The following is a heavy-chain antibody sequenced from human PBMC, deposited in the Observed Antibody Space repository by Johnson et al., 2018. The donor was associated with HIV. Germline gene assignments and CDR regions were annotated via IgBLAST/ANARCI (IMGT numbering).Heavy chain of an antibody. Sequence: QVQLVESGGGVVQPGRSLRLSCAASGFTFSSYAMHWVRQAPGKGLEWVAVISYDGSNKYYADSVKGRFTISRYNSKNTLYLQMNSLRAEDTAVYYCARDRGGIAEQSGAFDIWGQGTMVTVSS. J-gene: IGHJ3*02. CDR3: ARDRGGIAEQSGAFDI. D-gene: IGHD6-13*01. CDR2: ISYDGSNK. V-gene: IGHV3-30*04. CDR1: GFTFSSYA.